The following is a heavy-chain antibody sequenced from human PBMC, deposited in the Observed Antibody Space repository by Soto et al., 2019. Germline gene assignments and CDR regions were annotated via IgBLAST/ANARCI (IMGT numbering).Heavy chain of an antibody. CDR3: AKNSHYFDY. Sequence: GGSLSLSCAASGFNFSSYAMSWVRQAPGKGLEWVSAISGSGGTTYYADSVEGRFTISRDNSKNTLYLQMNSLTAEDTAVYYCAKNSHYFDYWGQGTLVTVSS. CDR2: ISGSGGTT. CDR1: GFNFSSYA. D-gene: IGHD2-15*01. V-gene: IGHV3-23*01. J-gene: IGHJ4*02.